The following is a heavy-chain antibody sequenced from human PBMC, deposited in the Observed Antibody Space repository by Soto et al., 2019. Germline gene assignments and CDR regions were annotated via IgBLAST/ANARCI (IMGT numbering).Heavy chain of an antibody. Sequence: EVQLLESGGGLVQPGGSLRLSCAASGFTFSSYAMSWVRQAPGKGLEWVSAISGSGGSTYYADSVKGRFTISRDNSKNTLYLQMNGLRAEDTAVYYCAKVGAGLQGLYYFDYWGQGTLVTVSS. V-gene: IGHV3-23*01. CDR1: GFTFSSYA. CDR3: AKVGAGLQGLYYFDY. D-gene: IGHD1-26*01. J-gene: IGHJ4*02. CDR2: ISGSGGST.